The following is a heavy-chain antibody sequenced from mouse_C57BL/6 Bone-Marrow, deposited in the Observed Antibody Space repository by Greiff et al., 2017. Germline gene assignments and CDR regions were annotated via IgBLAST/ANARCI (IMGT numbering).Heavy chain of an antibody. Sequence: QVHVKQSGAELVKPGASVKLSCKASGYTFTSYWMQWVKQRPGQGLEWIGEIDPSDSYTNYNQKFKGKATLTVDTSSSTAYMQLSSLTSEDSAVYYCARKVYGNYFDYWGQGTTLTVSS. J-gene: IGHJ2*01. CDR1: GYTFTSYW. CDR2: IDPSDSYT. CDR3: ARKVYGNYFDY. V-gene: IGHV1-50*01. D-gene: IGHD2-1*01.